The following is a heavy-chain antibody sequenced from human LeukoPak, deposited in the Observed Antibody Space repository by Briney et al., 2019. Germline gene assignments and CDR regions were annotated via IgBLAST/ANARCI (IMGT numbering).Heavy chain of an antibody. CDR2: IRYDGSNK. Sequence: GGSLRLSCAASGFTYSSYGMHWVRQAPGKGLEWVAFIRYDGSNKYYADSVKGRFTISRGNSKNTLYLQMNSLRAEDTAVYYCAKDGTEITIFGVVPGAFDIWGQGTMVTVSS. D-gene: IGHD3-3*01. J-gene: IGHJ3*02. V-gene: IGHV3-30*02. CDR3: AKDGTEITIFGVVPGAFDI. CDR1: GFTYSSYG.